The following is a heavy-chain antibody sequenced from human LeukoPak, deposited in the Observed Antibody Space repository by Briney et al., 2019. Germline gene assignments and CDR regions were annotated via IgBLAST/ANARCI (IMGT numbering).Heavy chain of an antibody. CDR2: ISDDGKST. V-gene: IGHV3-23*01. D-gene: IGHD3-9*01. CDR3: AKGVPYGSSTFYFAP. CDR1: GFTFSTYG. Sequence: GGSLRLSCAASGFTFSTYGMNWVRQTPGKGLDWVSSISDDGKSTYYADSVKGRFTISRDNSKNILYLQMDSLRAEDTAVYYCAKGVPYGSSTFYFAPWGQGTLVIVSS. J-gene: IGHJ5*02.